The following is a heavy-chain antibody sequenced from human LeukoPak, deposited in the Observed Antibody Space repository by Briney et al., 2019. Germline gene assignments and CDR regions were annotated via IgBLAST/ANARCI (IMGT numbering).Heavy chain of an antibody. CDR1: GYTFTGYY. J-gene: IGHJ4*02. Sequence: ASVKVSCKSSGYTFTGYYMHWVRQAPGQGLEWIGWINPNSGATNYAQKFQGRVTITRDTSISTAYMELRRLRSDDTAVYYCARDLHDYSSNWSSGYSGQGNLVTVSS. CDR3: ARDLHDYSSNWSSGY. D-gene: IGHD6-13*01. V-gene: IGHV1-2*02. CDR2: INPNSGAT.